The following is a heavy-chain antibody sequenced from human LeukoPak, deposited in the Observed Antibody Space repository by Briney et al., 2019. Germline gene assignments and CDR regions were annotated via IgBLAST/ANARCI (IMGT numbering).Heavy chain of an antibody. CDR3: ARDVKGRDGDYYDSSGYYY. CDR2: IIPIFGIA. J-gene: IGHJ4*02. CDR1: GGTFSSYA. Sequence: SVKVSCKASGGTFSSYAISWVRQAPGQGLEWMGRIIPIFGIANYAQKFQGRVTITADKSTSTAYMELSSLRPEDTAVYYCARDVKGRDGDYYDSSGYYYWGQGTLVTVSS. D-gene: IGHD3-22*01. V-gene: IGHV1-69*04.